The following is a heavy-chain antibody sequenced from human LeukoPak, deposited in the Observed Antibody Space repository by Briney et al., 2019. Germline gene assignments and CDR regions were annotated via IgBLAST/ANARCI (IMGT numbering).Heavy chain of an antibody. CDR2: IRSSGGTS. D-gene: IGHD2-8*01. V-gene: IGHV3-48*03. CDR3: ARETNGYCFDN. CDR1: GFTFSSYE. Sequence: VQPGGSLRLSCAASGFTFSSYEMNWVRQAPGKGLEWVSYIRSSGGTSYYADSVKGRFTISRDNAKNSLYLQMNSLRAEDTAVYYCARETNGYCFDNWGQGTLVTVSS. J-gene: IGHJ4*02.